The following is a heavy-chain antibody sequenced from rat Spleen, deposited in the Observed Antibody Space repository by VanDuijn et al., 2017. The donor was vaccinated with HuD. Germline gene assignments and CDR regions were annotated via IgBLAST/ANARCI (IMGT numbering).Heavy chain of an antibody. CDR1: GFIFSDFY. V-gene: IGHV5-27*01. J-gene: IGHJ2*01. CDR3: ATATMGF. CDR2: LSTGGCST. D-gene: IGHD1-1*01. Sequence: EVQLVESGGGLVQPGRSLKLSCAASGFIFSDFYMAWVRQAPMKGLEWVASLSTGGCSTYYRDSVKGRFTISRDNAKSTLYLQMDSLRSEDTATYYCATATMGFWGQGVMVTVSS.